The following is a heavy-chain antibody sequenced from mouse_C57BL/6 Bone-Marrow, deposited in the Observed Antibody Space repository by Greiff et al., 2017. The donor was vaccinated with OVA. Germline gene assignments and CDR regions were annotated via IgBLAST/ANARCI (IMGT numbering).Heavy chain of an antibody. CDR3: GAITTVVAGGY. D-gene: IGHD1-1*01. V-gene: IGHV1-55*01. CDR1: GYTFTSYW. J-gene: IGHJ2*01. CDR2: IYPGSGST. Sequence: QVQLQQSGAELVKPGASVKMSCKASGYTFTSYWITWVKQRPGQGLEWIGDIYPGSGSTNYNEKFKSKATLTVDTSSSTAYMQLSSLTSEDSAVYYCGAITTVVAGGYWGQGTTLTVSS.